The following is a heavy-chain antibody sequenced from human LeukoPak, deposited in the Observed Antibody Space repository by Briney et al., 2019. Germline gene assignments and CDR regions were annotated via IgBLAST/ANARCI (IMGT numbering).Heavy chain of an antibody. J-gene: IGHJ4*02. D-gene: IGHD6-19*01. CDR2: IYYSGNT. CDR1: GGSIRRSDYF. CDR3: ARLAVAGMVDY. V-gene: IGHV4-39*01. Sequence: SETLSLTCTVSGGSIRRSDYFWGWIRQPPGKGLEWIGSIYYSGNTYYNTSFKSRVTISVDTSKSQFSLKLSSVTAADTAVYYCARLAVAGMVDYWGQGTLVTVSS.